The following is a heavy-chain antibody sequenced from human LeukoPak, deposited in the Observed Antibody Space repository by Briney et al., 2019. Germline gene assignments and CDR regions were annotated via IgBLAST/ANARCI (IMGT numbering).Heavy chain of an antibody. V-gene: IGHV3-48*01. CDR2: ISSSSSTI. J-gene: IGHJ4*02. CDR3: ARSGSGLLLTNFDY. D-gene: IGHD1-26*01. CDR1: GFTFSSYS. Sequence: PGGSLRLSCAASGFTFSSYSMNWVRQAPGKGLEWVSYISSSSSTIYYADSVKGRFTISRDNAKNSLYLQMNSLRAEDTAVYYCARSGSGLLLTNFDYWGQGTLVTVSS.